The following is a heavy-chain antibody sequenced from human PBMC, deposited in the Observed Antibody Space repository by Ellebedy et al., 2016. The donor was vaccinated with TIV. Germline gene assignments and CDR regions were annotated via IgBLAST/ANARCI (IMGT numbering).Heavy chain of an antibody. CDR2: IKSKTDGGTT. CDR1: GFIFSKAW. D-gene: IGHD1-26*01. CDR3: ATDRRGSYDVPFDI. J-gene: IGHJ3*02. V-gene: IGHV3-15*01. Sequence: GGSLRLXXAASGFIFSKAWMSWVRQAPGKGLEWVGLIKSKTDGGTTNYAASVKGSFTISRDDSKNTLYLQMNSLKTEDTAVYYCATDRRGSYDVPFDIWGQGTMVTVSS.